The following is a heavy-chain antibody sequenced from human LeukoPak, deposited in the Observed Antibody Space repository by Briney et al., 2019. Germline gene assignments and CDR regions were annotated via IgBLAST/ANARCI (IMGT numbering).Heavy chain of an antibody. D-gene: IGHD6-13*01. CDR3: AKDLAAAKVFDY. J-gene: IGHJ4*02. CDR2: ISWNSGSI. Sequence: GGSLRLSCAASGFTFDDYAMHWVQQAPGKGLEWVSGISWNSGSIGYADSVKGRFTISRDNAKNSLYLQMNSLRAEDTALYYCAKDLAAAKVFDYWGQGTLVTVSS. CDR1: GFTFDDYA. V-gene: IGHV3-9*01.